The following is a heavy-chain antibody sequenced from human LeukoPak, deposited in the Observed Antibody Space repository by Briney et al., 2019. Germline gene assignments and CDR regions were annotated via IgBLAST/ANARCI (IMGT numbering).Heavy chain of an antibody. J-gene: IGHJ3*02. CDR1: GFTFSSYI. Sequence: KSGGSLRLSCAASGFTFSSYIMNWVRQAPGKGLEWVSSISSSSSYIYYADSVKGRFTISRDNAKNSLYLQMNSLRAEDTAVYYCARDMRGPGDAFDIWGQGTMVTVSS. CDR2: ISSSSSYI. CDR3: ARDMRGPGDAFDI. V-gene: IGHV3-21*01. D-gene: IGHD3-16*01.